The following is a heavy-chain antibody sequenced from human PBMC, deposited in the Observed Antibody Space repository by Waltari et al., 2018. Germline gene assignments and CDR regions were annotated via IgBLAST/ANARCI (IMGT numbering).Heavy chain of an antibody. V-gene: IGHV4-34*01. CDR1: GGSFSGYY. J-gene: IGHJ5*02. CDR3: ARAWGGKSSSSGHWFDP. D-gene: IGHD6-6*01. Sequence: QVQLQQWGAGLLKPSETLSLTCAVYGGSFSGYYSRCIRQPPGKGLEWIGEINHSGSTNYNPSLKSRVTISVDTSKNQFSLKLSSVTAADTAVYYCARAWGGKSSSSGHWFDPWGQGTLVTVSS. CDR2: INHSGST.